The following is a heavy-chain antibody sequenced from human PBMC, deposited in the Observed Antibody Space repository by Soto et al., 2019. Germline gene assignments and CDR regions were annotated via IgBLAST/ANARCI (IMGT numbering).Heavy chain of an antibody. V-gene: IGHV3-30-3*01. CDR2: VSFDGSNK. CDR1: GFTFSTYT. D-gene: IGHD2-21*01. J-gene: IGHJ4*02. Sequence: SLRLSCAASGFTFSTYTLHWVRQAPGKGLEWVAVVSFDGSNKYYADSLEGRFTISRDNSKNTLYLEMNSLRAEDTAVYYCARDYSTTAPFDYWGQGTLVTASS. CDR3: ARDYSTTAPFDY.